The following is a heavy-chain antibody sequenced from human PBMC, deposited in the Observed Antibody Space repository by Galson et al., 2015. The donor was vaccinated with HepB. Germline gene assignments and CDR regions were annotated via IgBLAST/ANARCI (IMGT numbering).Heavy chain of an antibody. D-gene: IGHD3-10*01. V-gene: IGHV1-18*01. CDR3: ARALRISFGELMQPLTK. CDR1: GYTFTSYG. CDR2: ISAYNRDT. J-gene: IGHJ4*02. Sequence: SVKVSCKASGYTFTSYGISWVRQAPGQGLEWMGWISAYNRDTNHSQKLQGRVTMTTDTSTSTAYMELRSLRSDDTAVYYCARALRISFGELMQPLTKWGLGTLVTVSS.